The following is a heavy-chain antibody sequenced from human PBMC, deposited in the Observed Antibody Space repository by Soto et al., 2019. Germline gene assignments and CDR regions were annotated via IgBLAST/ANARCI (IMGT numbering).Heavy chain of an antibody. J-gene: IGHJ4*02. CDR1: GFSLSTSGVG. CDR3: ARLAVADHFDY. D-gene: IGHD6-19*01. CDR2: IYWDDDK. V-gene: IGHV2-5*02. Sequence: QITLKESGPTLVKPTQTLTLTCTFSGFSLSTSGVGVGWIRQPPGKALEWLALIYWDDDKRYSPSLKSRLTTPKDPSKNPVVLTMTNMDPVDTATYYCARLAVADHFDYWGQGTLVTVSS.